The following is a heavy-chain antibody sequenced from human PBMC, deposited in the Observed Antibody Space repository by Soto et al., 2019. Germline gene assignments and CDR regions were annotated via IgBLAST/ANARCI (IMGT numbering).Heavy chain of an antibody. CDR3: ARGAYYDFWSGYYTNYYHYGMDV. V-gene: IGHV4-34*01. Sequence: SETLSLTCAVYGGSFSGYYWSWIRQPPGKGLEWIGEINHSGSTNYNPSLKSRVTISVDTSKNQFSLKLSSVTAADTAVYYCARGAYYDFWSGYYTNYYHYGMDVWGKGTTVTVSS. J-gene: IGHJ6*04. D-gene: IGHD3-3*01. CDR1: GGSFSGYY. CDR2: INHSGST.